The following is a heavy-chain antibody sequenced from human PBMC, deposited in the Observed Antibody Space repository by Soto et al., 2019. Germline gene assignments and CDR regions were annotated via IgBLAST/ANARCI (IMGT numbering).Heavy chain of an antibody. CDR1: GNTFTSYD. CDR3: SREVNFYGLDV. J-gene: IGHJ6*02. Sequence: VQLVQSGAEVKKPGASEKVPCKASGNTFTSYDINWVRQATGQGLEWMGWMNPNSGNTGYAQKFQGRVTMTRNTSISTAYMELSSLRSEDTAVYYCSREVNFYGLDVWGQGTTVTVSS. CDR2: MNPNSGNT. V-gene: IGHV1-8*01.